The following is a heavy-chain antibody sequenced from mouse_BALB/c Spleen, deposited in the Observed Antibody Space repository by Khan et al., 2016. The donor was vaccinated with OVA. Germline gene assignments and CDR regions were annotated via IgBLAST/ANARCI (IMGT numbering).Heavy chain of an antibody. CDR2: INPGSGGT. Sequence: QVRLQQSGAELVRPGTSVKVSCKASGYAFTDYLIEWLKQRPGQGLEWIGVINPGSGGTHYNEEFMDRATLTADKSSSTAYMQLSSLTSDDSAFYFCSRSGYGFGAYWGPGTLVTVSA. V-gene: IGHV1-54*01. CDR3: SRSGYGFGAY. J-gene: IGHJ3*01. CDR1: GYAFTDYL. D-gene: IGHD3-2*02.